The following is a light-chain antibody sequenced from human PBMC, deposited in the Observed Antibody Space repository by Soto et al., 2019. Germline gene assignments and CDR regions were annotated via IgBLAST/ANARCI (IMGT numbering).Light chain of an antibody. J-gene: IGLJ2*01. Sequence: VLTQPPSASGTPGQRVTLSCSGSSSNIGSNYVYWYQQLPGTAPKLLIYRNNQRPSGVPDRFSGSKSGTSASLAISGLRSEDEADYYCAAWDDSLSVVFGGGTKLTVL. V-gene: IGLV1-47*01. CDR2: RNN. CDR3: AAWDDSLSVV. CDR1: SSNIGSNY.